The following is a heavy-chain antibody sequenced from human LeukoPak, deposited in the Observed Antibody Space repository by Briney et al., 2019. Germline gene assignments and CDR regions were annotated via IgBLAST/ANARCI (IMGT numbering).Heavy chain of an antibody. CDR3: ARVCKVEMATIVWGPFDY. V-gene: IGHV4-34*01. D-gene: IGHD5-24*01. Sequence: SSETLSLTCAVYGGSFSAYYWSWIRQPPGKGLEWIGEINHSGSTNYNPSLKSRVTMSVDTSKNQFSLKLSSVTAADTAVYYCARVCKVEMATIVWGPFDYWGQGTLVTVSS. CDR2: INHSGST. CDR1: GGSFSAYY. J-gene: IGHJ4*02.